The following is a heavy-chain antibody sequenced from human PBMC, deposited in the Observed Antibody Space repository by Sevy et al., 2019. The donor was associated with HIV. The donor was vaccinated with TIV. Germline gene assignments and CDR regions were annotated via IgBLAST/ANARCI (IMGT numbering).Heavy chain of an antibody. J-gene: IGHJ1*01. D-gene: IGHD1-26*01. CDR2: TSYDGSHK. CDR1: GFNFISYG. V-gene: IGHV3-30*19. Sequence: GGSLRLSCAASGFNFISYGMHWVRQAPGKGLEWVAVTSYDGSHKYYADSVKGRFTVSRDNSRNILSLEMNSLRRDDTAVYYCARGENNDEFFQYWGQGTLVTVSS. CDR3: ARGENNDEFFQY.